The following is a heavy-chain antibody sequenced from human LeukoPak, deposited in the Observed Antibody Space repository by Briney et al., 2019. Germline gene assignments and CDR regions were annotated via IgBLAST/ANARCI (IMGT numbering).Heavy chain of an antibody. Sequence: GASVKVSCKASGYTFTSYGISWVRQAPGQGLEWMGWISAYNGNTNYAQKLQGRVTMTTDTSTSTAYMELRSLRSDDTAVYYCARYYCSSTSCYEYAFDIWGQGTMVTVSS. CDR3: ARYYCSSTSCYEYAFDI. CDR2: ISAYNGNT. CDR1: GYTFTSYG. D-gene: IGHD2-2*01. J-gene: IGHJ3*02. V-gene: IGHV1-18*01.